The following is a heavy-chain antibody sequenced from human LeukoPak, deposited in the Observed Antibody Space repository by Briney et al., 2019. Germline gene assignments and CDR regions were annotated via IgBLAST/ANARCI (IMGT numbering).Heavy chain of an antibody. D-gene: IGHD1-26*01. V-gene: IGHV3-74*01. J-gene: IGHJ5*02. CDR3: ARDYLARTYSGSSLDWFDP. CDR1: GFTFSSYW. Sequence: PGGSLRLSCAASGFTFSSYWMHWVRQAPGKGLVWVSRINSDGSSTSYADSVKGRFTISRDSAKNTLYLQMNSLRAEDTAVYYCARDYLARTYSGSSLDWFDPWGQGTLVTVSS. CDR2: INSDGSST.